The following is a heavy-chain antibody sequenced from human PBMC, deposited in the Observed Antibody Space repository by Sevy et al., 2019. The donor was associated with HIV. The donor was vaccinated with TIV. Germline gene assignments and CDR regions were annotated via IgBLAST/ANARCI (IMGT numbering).Heavy chain of an antibody. J-gene: IGHJ5*01. CDR1: GFTLSNSG. CDR2: VLSDGNIK. V-gene: IGHV3-33*01. CDR3: ARESPSDSYLDS. Sequence: GGSLRLSCEASGFTLSNSGMHWVRQAPGKGLEWVAAVLSDGNIKYYHDSVKGRFTIFRDNSKNTQYLQMNSLRAEDTALYYCARESPSDSYLDSWGQGTLVTVSS. D-gene: IGHD6-19*01.